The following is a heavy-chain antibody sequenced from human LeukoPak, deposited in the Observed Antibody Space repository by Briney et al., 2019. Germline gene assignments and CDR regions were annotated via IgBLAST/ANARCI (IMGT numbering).Heavy chain of an antibody. J-gene: IGHJ4*02. CDR3: ARTEYGENY. Sequence: GGSLRLSCAASGLSFSSYWMSWVRQAPGKGLEWVANIKQDGSEKDYVDSVKGRFTISRDNAKNSLYLQMNSLRAEDTAVYYCARTEYGENYWGQGTLVTVSS. CDR1: GLSFSSYW. CDR2: IKQDGSEK. D-gene: IGHD4-17*01. V-gene: IGHV3-7*04.